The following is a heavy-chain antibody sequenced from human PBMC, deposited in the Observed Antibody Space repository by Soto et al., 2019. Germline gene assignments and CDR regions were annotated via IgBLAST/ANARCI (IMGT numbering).Heavy chain of an antibody. CDR1: GGSISSSNW. V-gene: IGHV4-4*02. Sequence: QVQLQESGPGLVKPSGTLSLTCAVSGGSISSSNWWSWVRQPPGKGPEWIGEIYHSGSTNYNPSLKSRVTISVDKSKNQFSLKLSSVTAADTAVYYCAGLPPSGVSSWYGYFYWGQGTLVTVSS. CDR2: IYHSGST. CDR3: AGLPPSGVSSWYGYFY. D-gene: IGHD6-13*01. J-gene: IGHJ4*02.